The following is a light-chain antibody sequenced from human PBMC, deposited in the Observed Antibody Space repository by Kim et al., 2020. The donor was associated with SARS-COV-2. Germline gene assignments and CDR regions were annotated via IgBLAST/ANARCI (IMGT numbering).Light chain of an antibody. CDR1: QSVAPY. V-gene: IGKV3-11*01. J-gene: IGKJ4*01. Sequence: SPGDRATLSCRASQSVAPYLAWYRQTPGQAPRLLIYDASTRAPGIPARFRGSGSGTDFTLTITSLEAEDFAVYYYQQRTSWPLTFGGGTKVDIK. CDR2: DAS. CDR3: QQRTSWPLT.